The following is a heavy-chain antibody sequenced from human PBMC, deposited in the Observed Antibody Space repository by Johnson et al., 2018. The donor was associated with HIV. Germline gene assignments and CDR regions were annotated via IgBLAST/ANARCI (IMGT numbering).Heavy chain of an antibody. Sequence: VQLVESGGGLVQPGGSLRLSCAASGFTFSSSAMHWVRQASGKGLEWVGRIISKPYSYATAYAASVTGRFTISRDDSKNTAYLQMNSLRAEDTAVYYCAKGGIDAFDIWGQGTMVTVSS. CDR2: IISKPYSYAT. CDR3: AKGGIDAFDI. V-gene: IGHV3-73*01. CDR1: GFTFSSSA. J-gene: IGHJ3*02. D-gene: IGHD6-25*01.